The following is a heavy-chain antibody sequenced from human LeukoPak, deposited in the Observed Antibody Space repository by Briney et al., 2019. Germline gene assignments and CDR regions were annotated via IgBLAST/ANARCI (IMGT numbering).Heavy chain of an antibody. Sequence: GGSLRLSCAASGFTFSSYGMHWVRQAPGKGLEWVAVISYDGSNKYYADSVKGRFTISRDNSKNTLYLQMNSLRAEDTAVYYCAKVSYCSGGSCYGRLDYWGQGTLVTVSS. CDR3: AKVSYCSGGSCYGRLDY. V-gene: IGHV3-30*18. CDR1: GFTFSSYG. D-gene: IGHD2-15*01. CDR2: ISYDGSNK. J-gene: IGHJ4*02.